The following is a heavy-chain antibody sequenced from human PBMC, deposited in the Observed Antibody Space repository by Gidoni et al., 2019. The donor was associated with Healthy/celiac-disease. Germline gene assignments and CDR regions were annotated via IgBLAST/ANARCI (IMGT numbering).Heavy chain of an antibody. CDR1: GFTVSSNY. J-gene: IGHJ4*02. CDR3: AKVGQGVALDY. V-gene: IGHV3-53*02. CDR2: IYSGDST. Sequence: EVQLVETGGGLIQPGGSLRLSCAASGFTVSSNYMSWVRQAPGKGLEWVSVIYSGDSTYYADSVKGRFTISRDNSKNTLYLQMNSLRAEDTAVYYCAKVGQGVALDYWGQGTLVTVSS. D-gene: IGHD3-10*01.